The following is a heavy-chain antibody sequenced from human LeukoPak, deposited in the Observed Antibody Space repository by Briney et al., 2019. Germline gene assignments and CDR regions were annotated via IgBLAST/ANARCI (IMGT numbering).Heavy chain of an antibody. D-gene: IGHD1-26*01. CDR2: INPSGGST. J-gene: IGHJ6*02. CDR1: GYTFTSYY. V-gene: IGHV1-46*01. Sequence: ASVKVSCKASGYTFTSYYMHWVRQAPGQGLEWMGIINPSGGSTSYAQKFQGRVTMTRDTSTSTVYMELSSLRSEDTAVYYCARDRGSGYYYYGMDVWAKGPRSPSP. CDR3: ARDRGSGYYYYGMDV.